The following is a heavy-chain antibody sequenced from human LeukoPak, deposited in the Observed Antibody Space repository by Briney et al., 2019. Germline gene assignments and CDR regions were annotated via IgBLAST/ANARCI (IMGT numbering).Heavy chain of an antibody. CDR1: GFLFSNSW. Sequence: GGSLRLSSEASGFLFSNSWMSWVRQAPGKGLEWVANMNQDGSERNYVDSVKGRLTISRDNAKGSLYLQMNGLRAEDTAVYFCVKDRGYSTFDYWGQGTLVTVSS. CDR2: MNQDGSER. CDR3: VKDRGYSTFDY. D-gene: IGHD4-23*01. V-gene: IGHV3-7*03. J-gene: IGHJ4*02.